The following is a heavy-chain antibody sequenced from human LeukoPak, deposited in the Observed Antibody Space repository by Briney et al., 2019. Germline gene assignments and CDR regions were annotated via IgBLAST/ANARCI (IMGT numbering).Heavy chain of an antibody. CDR3: SMDLSCAHDY. J-gene: IGHJ4*02. D-gene: IGHD2-15*01. CDR2: VNTDGRTT. Sequence: GGSLRLSCAASGFTCSSYWMHWVRQAPGKGLVWVSRVNTDGRTTNYADSVRGRFTISRDNAENTLYLQMNSLRVEDTAVYYCSMDLSCAHDYWGQGSVVTVSS. V-gene: IGHV3-74*01. CDR1: GFTCSSYW.